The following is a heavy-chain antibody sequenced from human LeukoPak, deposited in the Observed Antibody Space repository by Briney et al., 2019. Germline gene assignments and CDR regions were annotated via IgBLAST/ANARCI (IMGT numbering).Heavy chain of an antibody. CDR3: ARTGYHYGTPLNY. CDR2: ITDSGTGT. V-gene: IGHV3-23*01. Sequence: PGGSLRLSCAASGFTFSSYALSWVRQAPGKGLEWVSGITDSGTGTYYADSVKGRFTISRDNSKNTVYLHMSSLRAEDTAVYYCARTGYHYGTPLNYWGQGTLVTVSS. D-gene: IGHD5-18*01. CDR1: GFTFSSYA. J-gene: IGHJ4*02.